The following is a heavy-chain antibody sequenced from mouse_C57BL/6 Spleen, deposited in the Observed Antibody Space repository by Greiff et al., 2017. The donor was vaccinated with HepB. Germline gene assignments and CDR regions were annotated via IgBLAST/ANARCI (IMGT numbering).Heavy chain of an antibody. D-gene: IGHD1-1*01. V-gene: IGHV1-22*01. CDR2: INPNNGGT. CDR3: ARLGDYYGSSSFAY. Sequence: EVQLQQSGPELVKPGASVKMSCKASGYTFTDYNMHWVKQSHGKSLEWIGYINPNNGGTSYNQKFKGKATLTVNKSSSTAYMELRSLTSEDSAVYYCARLGDYYGSSSFAYWGQGTLVTVSA. CDR1: GYTFTDYN. J-gene: IGHJ3*01.